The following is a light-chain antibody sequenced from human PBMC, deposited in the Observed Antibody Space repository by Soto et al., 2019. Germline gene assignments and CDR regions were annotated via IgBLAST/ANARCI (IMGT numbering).Light chain of an antibody. V-gene: IGKV3-20*01. J-gene: IGKJ5*01. Sequence: EIVVTQAPCTLSLSPGERATLSCRASQTLSNSFIAWYQQKPGQAPRLLIYDTSSRATGVPDRYSASGSGTDFTLTISRLEPEDFAVFFCQQYGTSEIIFGQGTRLEI. CDR3: QQYGTSEII. CDR2: DTS. CDR1: QTLSNSF.